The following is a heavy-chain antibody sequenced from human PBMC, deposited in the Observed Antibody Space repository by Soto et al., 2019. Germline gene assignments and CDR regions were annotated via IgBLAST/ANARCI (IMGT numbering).Heavy chain of an antibody. D-gene: IGHD6-25*01. CDR2: ISGSGGTT. CDR1: GFTFSNYA. CDR3: AKFFVETGSNSGWPWSFHY. J-gene: IGHJ4*02. V-gene: IGHV3-23*01. Sequence: EVQLLESGGGLVQPGRSLRLSCAASGFTFSNYAMSWVRQAPGQGLDWVSAISGSGGTTYYANFVKRRFTISRDNSKNTLFLQMNSLRAEDAAVYYCAKFFVETGSNSGWPWSFHYWGQGTLVTVSS.